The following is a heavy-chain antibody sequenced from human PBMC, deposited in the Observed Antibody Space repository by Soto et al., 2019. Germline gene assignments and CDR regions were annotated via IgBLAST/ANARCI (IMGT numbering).Heavy chain of an antibody. D-gene: IGHD3-3*01. CDR1: GFTFSSYW. CDR2: INSDGSST. Sequence: GGSLRLSCAASGFTFSSYWMHWVRQAPGKGLVWVSRINSDGSSTSYADSVKGRFTISRDNAKNTLYLQMNSLRAEDTAVYYCARESRSDFYMDVWGKGTTVTVSS. CDR3: ARESRSDFYMDV. V-gene: IGHV3-74*01. J-gene: IGHJ6*03.